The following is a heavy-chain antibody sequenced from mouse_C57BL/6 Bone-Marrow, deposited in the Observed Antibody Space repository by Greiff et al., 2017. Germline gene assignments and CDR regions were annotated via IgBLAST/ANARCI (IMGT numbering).Heavy chain of an antibody. J-gene: IGHJ2*01. CDR2: IYPGDGDT. Sequence: VQLQQSGPELVKPGASVKISCKASGYAFSSSWMNWVKQRPGKGLEWIGRIYPGDGDTNYNGKFKGKATLTADKSSSTAYMQLSSLTSEDSAVYFCARGDYSKDFDYWGQGTTLTVSS. D-gene: IGHD2-5*01. V-gene: IGHV1-82*01. CDR1: GYAFSSSW. CDR3: ARGDYSKDFDY.